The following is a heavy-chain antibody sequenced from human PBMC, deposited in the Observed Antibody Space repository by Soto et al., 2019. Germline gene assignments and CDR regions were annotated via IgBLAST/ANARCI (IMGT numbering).Heavy chain of an antibody. J-gene: IGHJ4*02. CDR3: ARGFSNQLVELTQQDYYFDY. V-gene: IGHV4-34*01. D-gene: IGHD6-13*01. Sequence: SETLSLTCAVYGGSFSGYYWSWIRQPPGKGLEWIGEINHSGSTNYNPSLKSRVTISVDTSKNQFSLKLSSVTAADTAVYYCARGFSNQLVELTQQDYYFDYWGQGTLVTVSS. CDR1: GGSFSGYY. CDR2: INHSGST.